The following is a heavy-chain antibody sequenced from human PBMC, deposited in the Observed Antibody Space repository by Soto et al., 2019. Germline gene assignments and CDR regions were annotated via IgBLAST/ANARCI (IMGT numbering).Heavy chain of an antibody. CDR3: ARRYSSGWYHFDY. CDR2: INHSGST. D-gene: IGHD6-19*01. V-gene: IGHV4-34*01. J-gene: IGHJ4*02. CDR1: GGSFSGYY. Sequence: SETLSLTCAVYGGSFSGYYWSWIRQPPGKGLEWIGEINHSGSTNYNPSLKSRVTISVDTSKNQFSLKLSSVIAADTAVYYCARRYSSGWYHFDYWGQGTLVTVSS.